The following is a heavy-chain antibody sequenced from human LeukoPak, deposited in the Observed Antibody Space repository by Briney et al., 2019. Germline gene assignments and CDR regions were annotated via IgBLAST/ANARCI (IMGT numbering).Heavy chain of an antibody. J-gene: IGHJ4*02. Sequence: SETLSLTCGVSGGSITTTNFWSWVRPAPGQGLEWIGEISLSGLTNYNSSLSSRGTISLDRAKNHLSLNLRSVTAADTAIYYCTRENGAFSPFGFWGQGTLVTVSS. CDR2: ISLSGLT. D-gene: IGHD2-8*01. CDR3: TRENGAFSPFGF. V-gene: IGHV4-4*02. CDR1: GGSITTTNF.